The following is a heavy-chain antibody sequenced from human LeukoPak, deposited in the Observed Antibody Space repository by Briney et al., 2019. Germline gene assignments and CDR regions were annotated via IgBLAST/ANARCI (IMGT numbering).Heavy chain of an antibody. CDR2: IIPIFGTA. D-gene: IGHD3-22*01. CDR3: ASYDSSGYYLTPQTPYYGMDV. V-gene: IGHV1-69*13. J-gene: IGHJ6*02. Sequence: ASVKVSCKASGGTFSSYAISWVRQAPGQGLEWMGGIIPIFGTANYAQKFQGRVTITADESTSTDYMELSSLRSEDTAVYYCASYDSSGYYLTPQTPYYGMDVWGQGTTVTVSS. CDR1: GGTFSSYA.